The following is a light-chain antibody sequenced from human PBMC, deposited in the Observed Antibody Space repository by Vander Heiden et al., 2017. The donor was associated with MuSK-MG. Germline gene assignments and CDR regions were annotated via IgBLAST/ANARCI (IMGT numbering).Light chain of an antibody. CDR1: KLGDKY. V-gene: IGLV3-1*01. Sequence: YSPPHPPAVSLSPGQTASIPCSATKLGDKYASWYQQRPGQSPGRFFFEDSRRPSGIPECFSSADCAAKVNLIMGETEAVDDYYYHSPKWNTNTVVFGGGTKLTVL. J-gene: IGLJ2*01. CDR3: PKWNTNTVV. CDR2: EDS.